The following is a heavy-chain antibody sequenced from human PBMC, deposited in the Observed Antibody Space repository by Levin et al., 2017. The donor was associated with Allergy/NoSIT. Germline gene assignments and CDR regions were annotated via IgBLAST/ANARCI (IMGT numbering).Heavy chain of an antibody. J-gene: IGHJ6*02. CDR3: ASLVGRPRNQYYQSYSGLDV. D-gene: IGHD1-26*01. CDR1: GFTFRNYE. Sequence: GGSLRLSCTASGFTFRNYEMIWVRQAPGKGLEWVSCISGSGSFKYYADSVKGRFTISRDNAANTLYLQIDNLSAEDTAVYHCASLVGRPRNQYYQSYSGLDVWGQGTTVTVSS. CDR2: ISGSGSFK. V-gene: IGHV3-48*03.